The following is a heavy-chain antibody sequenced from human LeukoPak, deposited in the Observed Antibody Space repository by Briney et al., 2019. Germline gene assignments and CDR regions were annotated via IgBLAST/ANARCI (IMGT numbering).Heavy chain of an antibody. J-gene: IGHJ3*02. CDR2: IYYGETT. CDR1: GASISSSNFY. D-gene: IGHD5-18*01. Sequence: PSETLSLTCTVSGASISSSNFYWDWIRQSPGKGLEWMGNIYYGETTSYNPSFKSRVTISVDSSKNQFSLKLSSVTAADTAVYYCARDYSGYSYGYGLADAFDIWGQGTMVTVSS. V-gene: IGHV4-39*07. CDR3: ARDYSGYSYGYGLADAFDI.